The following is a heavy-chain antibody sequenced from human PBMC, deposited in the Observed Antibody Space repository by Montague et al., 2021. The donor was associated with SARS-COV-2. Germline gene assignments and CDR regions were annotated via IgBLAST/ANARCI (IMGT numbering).Heavy chain of an antibody. CDR3: ARYSYSGTYFGLNDAFDI. CDR2: TCYRSEWYF. CDR1: GDSVSSNNAA. D-gene: IGHD1-26*01. V-gene: IGHV6-1*01. J-gene: IGHJ3*02. Sequence: CAISGDSVSSNNAAWNWIRQSPSRGLEWLGRTCYRSEWYFDYVISLRGRITINPDTSKNQFSLQLDSVTLDDTAVYHCARYSYSGTYFGLNDAFDIWGQGTLVTVSS.